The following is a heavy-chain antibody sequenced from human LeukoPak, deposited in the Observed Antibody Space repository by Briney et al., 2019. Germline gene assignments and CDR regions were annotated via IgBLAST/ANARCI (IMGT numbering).Heavy chain of an antibody. CDR1: GGSISSNSYY. D-gene: IGHD4-17*01. CDR3: ARHPDHYGDYGELYFDY. Sequence: SETLSITCTVSGGSISSNSYYWGWIRQPPGKGLEWIGSIYYSGSTYYNPSLKSRITISVDTSKNQFSLKLSSVTTADTAVYYCARHPDHYGDYGELYFDYWGQGTLVTVSS. V-gene: IGHV4-39*01. J-gene: IGHJ4*02. CDR2: IYYSGST.